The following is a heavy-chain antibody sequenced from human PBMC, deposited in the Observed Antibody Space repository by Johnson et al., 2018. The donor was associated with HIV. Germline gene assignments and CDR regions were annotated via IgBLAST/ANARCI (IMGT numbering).Heavy chain of an antibody. Sequence: VQLVESGGGLVQPGGSLSLSCAASGFTISSYAMSWVRQAPGKGLEWVSSITDSGGSTYYADSVKGRFTISRDNSKNTLYLQMNSLRAEDTAVYYCAKGVSMIVDAFDVWGQGTVVTVSS. D-gene: IGHD3-22*01. CDR2: ITDSGGST. V-gene: IGHV3-23*04. J-gene: IGHJ3*01. CDR3: AKGVSMIVDAFDV. CDR1: GFTISSYA.